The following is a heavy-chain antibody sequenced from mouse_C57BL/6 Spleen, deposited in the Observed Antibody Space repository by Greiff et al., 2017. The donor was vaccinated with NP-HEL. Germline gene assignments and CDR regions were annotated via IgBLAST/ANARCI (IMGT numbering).Heavy chain of an antibody. CDR3: AREEETCYSNWWYFDV. V-gene: IGHV1-53*01. CDR1: GYTFTSYW. Sequence: QVQLQQPGTELVKPGASVKLSCKASGYTFTSYWMHWVKQRPGQGLEWIGNINPSNGGTNYNEKFKSKATLTVDKSSSTAYMQLSSLTSEDSAVYYCAREEETCYSNWWYFDVWGTGTTVTVSS. CDR2: INPSNGGT. J-gene: IGHJ1*03. D-gene: IGHD2-5*01.